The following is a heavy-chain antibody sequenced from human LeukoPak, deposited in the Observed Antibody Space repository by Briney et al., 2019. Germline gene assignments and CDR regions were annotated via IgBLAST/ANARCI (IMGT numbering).Heavy chain of an antibody. CDR2: ISGSGGSGRGGST. CDR1: RFTFSSYA. V-gene: IGHV3-23*01. D-gene: IGHD6-13*01. Sequence: GGSLRLSCAASRFTFSSYAMNWVRQAPGKGLEWVSAISGSGGSGRGGSTYYADSVKGRFTIFRDNSKNTLYLQMNSLRAEDTAVYYCAKEGAAAGLHFDYWGQGTLVTVSS. CDR3: AKEGAAAGLHFDY. J-gene: IGHJ4*02.